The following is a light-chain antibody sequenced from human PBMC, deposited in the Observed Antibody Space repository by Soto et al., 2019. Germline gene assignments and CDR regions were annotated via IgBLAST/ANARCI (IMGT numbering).Light chain of an antibody. CDR2: GSS. CDR3: SSYAGSSNV. Sequence: QSVLTQPPSVSGAPGQRVTISCTGSSSNIGAGFDVHWYQLLPGTAPKLLIYGSSNRPTGVPDRFSGSKSGTSASLTVSGLQAEDEADYYCSSYAGSSNVFGTGTKLTVL. CDR1: SSNIGAGFD. J-gene: IGLJ1*01. V-gene: IGLV1-40*01.